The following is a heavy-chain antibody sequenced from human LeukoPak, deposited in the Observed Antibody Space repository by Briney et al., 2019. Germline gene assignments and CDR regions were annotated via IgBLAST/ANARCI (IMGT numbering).Heavy chain of an antibody. Sequence: GESLKISCKGSGYSFTSYWIGWVRQMPGKGLEWMGIIYPGDSDTRYSPSFQGQVTISADKSISTAYLQWSSLKASDTAMYYCARLETAEEYGGYVGYWGQGTLVTVSS. CDR1: GYSFTSYW. CDR2: IYPGDSDT. CDR3: ARLETAEEYGGYVGY. V-gene: IGHV5-51*01. D-gene: IGHD5-12*01. J-gene: IGHJ4*02.